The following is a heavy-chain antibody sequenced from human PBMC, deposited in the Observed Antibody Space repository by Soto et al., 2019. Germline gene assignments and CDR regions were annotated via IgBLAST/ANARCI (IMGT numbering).Heavy chain of an antibody. CDR3: ARDYGDYILVTLHY. Sequence: QVQLVQSGAEVKKPGASVKVSCKASGYTFTSYGISWVRQAPGQGLEWMGWISANNGNTNYAPKLQGRVTMTPDTSTSTAYMELRSLRSDDTAVYYCARDYGDYILVTLHYWGQGTLVTVSS. CDR1: GYTFTSYG. D-gene: IGHD4-17*01. J-gene: IGHJ4*02. V-gene: IGHV1-18*01. CDR2: ISANNGNT.